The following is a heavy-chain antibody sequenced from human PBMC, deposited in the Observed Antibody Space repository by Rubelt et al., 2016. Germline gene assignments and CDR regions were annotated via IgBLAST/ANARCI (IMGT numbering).Heavy chain of an antibody. CDR3: ARDRGGEGDFDY. CDR1: GYTFNRHS. D-gene: IGHD2-15*01. V-gene: IGHV1-46*02. Sequence: QVQLVQSGDEVKKPGASVKVSCKASGYTFNRHSISWVRQAPGQGLEWMGMINPSTGSTSYTQKFQGRVTMTRDTATSTVYMELSSLRSEDTAVYYCARDRGGEGDFDYWGQGTLVTVSS. J-gene: IGHJ4*02. CDR2: INPSTGST.